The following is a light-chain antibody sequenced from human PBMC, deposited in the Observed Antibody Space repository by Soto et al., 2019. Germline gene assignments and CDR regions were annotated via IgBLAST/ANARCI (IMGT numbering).Light chain of an antibody. CDR1: QSISSN. CDR3: QQSSWHPCTVT. V-gene: IGKV3-15*01. Sequence: EIVMTQSPATLSVSPGERATLSCRASQSISSNLAWYQQKPGQAPRLLIYDASTRATGIPARFSGSGSGTEYTLTISRLQSEDSAVYYCQQSSWHPCTVTFGGGTKVEIK. CDR2: DAS. J-gene: IGKJ4*01.